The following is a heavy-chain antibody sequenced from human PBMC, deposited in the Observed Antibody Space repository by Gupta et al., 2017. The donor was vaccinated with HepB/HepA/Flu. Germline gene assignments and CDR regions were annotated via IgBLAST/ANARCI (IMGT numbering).Heavy chain of an antibody. CDR1: GGSFMGYY. CDR3: ARGLYYYYGMDV. V-gene: IGHV4-34*01. CDR2: INHSGST. J-gene: IGHJ6*02. Sequence: QVQLQQWGAGLLKPSETLSPTCASYGGSFMGYYWSWIRQPPGKGLEWIGEINHSGSTNYNPSLKSRVTISVDTSKNQFSLKLSSVTAADTAVYYCARGLYYYYGMDVWGQGTTVTVSS.